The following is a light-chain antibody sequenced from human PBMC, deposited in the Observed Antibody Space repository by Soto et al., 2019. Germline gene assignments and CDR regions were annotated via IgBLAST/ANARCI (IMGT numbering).Light chain of an antibody. V-gene: IGKV3-20*01. J-gene: IGKJ1*01. CDR1: QSVSNNY. Sequence: EIVLTQSPGTLSLSPWERDTLSCRASQSVSNNYLAWYQQKPGQAPRLLIYGASNRATGLPDRFSGSGSGTDFTLTISRLEPEDFAVYYCQQYGSSGTFGQGTKVEIK. CDR3: QQYGSSGT. CDR2: GAS.